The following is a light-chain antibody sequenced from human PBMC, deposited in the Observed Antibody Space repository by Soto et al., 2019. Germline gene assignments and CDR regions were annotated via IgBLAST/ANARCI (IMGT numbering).Light chain of an antibody. J-gene: IGLJ1*01. Sequence: QSVLTQPASVSGSPGQSITISCTGTNSDVGAYNYVCWFQHHPGKAPKLIIYDVSSRPSGVSNRFSGSKSGNTASLTISGLQTEDEAEYYCYSYTSTNVDVFGTGTKLTVL. CDR3: YSYTSTNVDV. V-gene: IGLV2-14*03. CDR1: NSDVGAYNY. CDR2: DVS.